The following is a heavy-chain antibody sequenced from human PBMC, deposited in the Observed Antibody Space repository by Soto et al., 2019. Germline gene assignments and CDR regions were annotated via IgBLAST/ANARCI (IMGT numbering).Heavy chain of an antibody. V-gene: IGHV1-69*13. D-gene: IGHD2-2*01. CDR2: IIPIFGTA. CDR1: GGTFSSYA. CDR3: ARGVPMRGDYYCGMDV. J-gene: IGHJ6*02. Sequence: SVKVSCKASGGTFSSYAISWVRQAPGQGLEWMGGIIPIFGTANYAQKFQGRVTITADESTSTAYMELSSLRSEDTAVYYCARGVPMRGDYYCGMDVSGQGTTVSVSS.